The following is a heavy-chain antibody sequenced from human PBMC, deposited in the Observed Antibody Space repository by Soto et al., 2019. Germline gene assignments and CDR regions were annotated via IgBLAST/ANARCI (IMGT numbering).Heavy chain of an antibody. J-gene: IGHJ5*02. CDR1: GGSISSSSYY. CDR3: ARLTGVTIFGVVINNWFDP. Sequence: SETLSLTCTVSGGSISSSSYYWGWIRQPPGKGLEWIGSIYYSGSTYYNPSLKSRVTISVDTSKNQFSLKLSSVTAADTAVYYCARLTGVTIFGVVINNWFDPWGQGTLVTVS. V-gene: IGHV4-39*01. CDR2: IYYSGST. D-gene: IGHD3-3*01.